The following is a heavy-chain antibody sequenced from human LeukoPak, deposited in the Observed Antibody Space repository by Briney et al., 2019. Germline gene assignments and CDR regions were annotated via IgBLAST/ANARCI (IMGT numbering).Heavy chain of an antibody. CDR3: ADGNWFDP. J-gene: IGHJ5*02. Sequence: SETLSLTCAVYGASFSDYYWSWIRQPPGKGLEWIGEINHSGISNFNPSLKSRVTISVDTSKNQFSLKLTSVTAADTAIYYCADGNWFDPWGQGTLVTVS. CDR1: GASFSDYY. CDR2: INHSGIS. V-gene: IGHV4-34*01.